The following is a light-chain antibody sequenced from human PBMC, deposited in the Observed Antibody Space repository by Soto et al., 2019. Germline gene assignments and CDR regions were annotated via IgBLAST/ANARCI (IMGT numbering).Light chain of an antibody. CDR1: QSVSSY. CDR2: DAS. J-gene: IGKJ2*01. Sequence: EIVLTQSPATLSLSPGERATLSCRASQSVSSYLAWYQQKPDQAPRLLIYDASNRATGIPARFSGSGSGTDFTLTISSLEPEDFAVSYCQQRSNWPRYTFGQGTKLEIK. V-gene: IGKV3-11*01. CDR3: QQRSNWPRYT.